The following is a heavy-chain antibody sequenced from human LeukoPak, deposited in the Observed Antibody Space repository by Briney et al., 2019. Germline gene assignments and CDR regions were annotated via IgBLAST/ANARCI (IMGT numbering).Heavy chain of an antibody. CDR2: INPNSGGT. D-gene: IGHD3-22*01. CDR3: ARVRETSSGYYPFDY. CDR1: GYTFTGYY. Sequence: ASVKVSCKASGYTFTGYYMHWVRQAPGQGLEWMGWINPNSGGTNYAQKFQGRVTMTRGTSISTAYMELSRLTSDDTAVYYCARVRETSSGYYPFDYWGQGTLVTVSS. V-gene: IGHV1-2*02. J-gene: IGHJ4*02.